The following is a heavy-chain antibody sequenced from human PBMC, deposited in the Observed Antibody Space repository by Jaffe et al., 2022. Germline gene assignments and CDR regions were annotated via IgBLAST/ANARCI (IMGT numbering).Heavy chain of an antibody. V-gene: IGHV3-30*02. Sequence: QVQLVESGGGVVQPGGSLRLSCAASGFTFSSYGMHWVRQAPGKGLEWVAFIRYDGSNKYYADSVKGRFTISRDNSKNTLYLQMNSLRAEDTAVYYCAKDGIRDVAEDLNYFDYWGQGTLVTVSS. D-gene: IGHD1-20*01. CDR1: GFTFSSYG. CDR2: IRYDGSNK. J-gene: IGHJ4*02. CDR3: AKDGIRDVAEDLNYFDY.